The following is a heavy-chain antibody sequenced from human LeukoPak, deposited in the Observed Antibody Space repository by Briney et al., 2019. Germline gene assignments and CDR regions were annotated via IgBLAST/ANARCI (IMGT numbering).Heavy chain of an antibody. Sequence: PGGSLRLSCAASGFTFSSYAMHWVRQAPGKGLEWVAVISYDGSNKYYADSVKGRFTIPRDNSKNTLYLQMNSLRAEDTAVYYCARDYYDSSGYYSFDYWGQGTLVTVSS. CDR3: ARDYYDSSGYYSFDY. CDR1: GFTFSSYA. J-gene: IGHJ4*02. D-gene: IGHD3-22*01. V-gene: IGHV3-30*01. CDR2: ISYDGSNK.